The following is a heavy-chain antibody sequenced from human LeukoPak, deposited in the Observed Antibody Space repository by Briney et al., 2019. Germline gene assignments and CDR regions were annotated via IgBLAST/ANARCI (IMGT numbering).Heavy chain of an antibody. J-gene: IGHJ4*02. D-gene: IGHD2-2*02. CDR1: GGSISSYY. CDR3: ARGELLYEGDYFDY. V-gene: IGHV4-4*07. Sequence: SETLSLTCTVSGGSISSYYWSWIRQPAGKGLEWIGRIYTSGSTNYNPSLKSRVTMSVDTSKNQFSLKLSSVTAADTAVYYCARGELLYEGDYFDYWGQGTLVTVSS. CDR2: IYTSGST.